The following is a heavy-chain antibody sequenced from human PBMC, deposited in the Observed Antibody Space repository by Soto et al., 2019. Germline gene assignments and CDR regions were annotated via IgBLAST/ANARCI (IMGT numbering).Heavy chain of an antibody. V-gene: IGHV3-48*01. CDR2: ISSSSSTI. CDR3: ARVGTIFGVVMRYYYMDV. J-gene: IGHJ6*03. CDR1: GFTFSSYS. Sequence: GGSLRLSCAASGFTFSSYSMNWVRQAPGKGLEWVSYISSSSSTIYYADSVKGRFTISRDNAKNSLYLQMNSLRAEDTAVYYCARVGTIFGVVMRYYYMDVWGKGTTVTVSS. D-gene: IGHD3-3*01.